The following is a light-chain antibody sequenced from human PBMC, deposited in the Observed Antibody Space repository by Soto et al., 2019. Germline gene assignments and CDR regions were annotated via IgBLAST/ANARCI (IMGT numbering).Light chain of an antibody. CDR1: ENVGTN. Sequence: IVLTQYPATLSVSPGEIVTLSCRASENVGTNLACNQQRHGQPPRLLINGSSTRATCISATFSGSGSRTEFPLTISSLQCEGSAVYYFQKYNYWVLSFGGGTRVVLK. CDR3: QKYNYWVLS. CDR2: GSS. V-gene: IGKV3D-15*01. J-gene: IGKJ4*01.